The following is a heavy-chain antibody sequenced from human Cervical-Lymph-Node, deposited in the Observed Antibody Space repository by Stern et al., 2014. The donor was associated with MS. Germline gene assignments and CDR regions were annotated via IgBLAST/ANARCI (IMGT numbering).Heavy chain of an antibody. CDR2: VYHSGSA. J-gene: IGHJ6*02. D-gene: IGHD3-9*01. CDR3: ARGTYFDLLSIYYYVLDV. CDR1: GGSISGYY. Sequence: QLQLQESGPRLVKPSETLSLTCTVSGGSISGYYWSWLRQPPGKGLEWIGYVYHSGSADYNPSLKNRINMSVDTSKNQFSLQVNSVTAADTAVYFCARGTYFDLLSIYYYVLDVWGLGTTVSVSS. V-gene: IGHV4-59*01.